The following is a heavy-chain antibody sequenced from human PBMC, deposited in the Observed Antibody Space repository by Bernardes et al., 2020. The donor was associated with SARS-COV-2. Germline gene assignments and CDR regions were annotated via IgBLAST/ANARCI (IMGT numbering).Heavy chain of an antibody. CDR3: AASRDGYKYYFDY. J-gene: IGHJ4*02. D-gene: IGHD5-12*01. V-gene: IGHV4-59*08. CDR2: IYYSGST. Sequence: SETLSLTCTVSGGSISSYYWSWIRQPPGKGLEWIGYIYYSGSTNYNPSLKSRVTISVDTSKNQFSLTLNSVTAADTAVYYCAASRDGYKYYFDYWGQGTLVTVSS. CDR1: GGSISSYY.